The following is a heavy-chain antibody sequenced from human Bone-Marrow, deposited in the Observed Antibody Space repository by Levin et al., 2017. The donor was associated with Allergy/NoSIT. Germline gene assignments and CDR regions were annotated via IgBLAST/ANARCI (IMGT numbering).Heavy chain of an antibody. V-gene: IGHV3-30*18. J-gene: IGHJ3*02. D-gene: IGHD3-10*01. Sequence: GGSLRLSCVASGFIFGDYAMHWVRQIPAKGLEWVAFISYDGSLTDYAASVKGRFAISRDTSTNTLFLQMNTLRPDDTGVYYCAKERHNSGSSDAFDIWGHGSAATVSS. CDR2: ISYDGSLT. CDR1: GFIFGDYA. CDR3: AKERHNSGSSDAFDI.